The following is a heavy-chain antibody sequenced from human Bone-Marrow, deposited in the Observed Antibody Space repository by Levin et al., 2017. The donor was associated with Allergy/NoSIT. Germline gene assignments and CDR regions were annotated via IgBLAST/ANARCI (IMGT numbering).Heavy chain of an antibody. D-gene: IGHD3-16*01. J-gene: IGHJ6*02. CDR1: GSSISSGYY. V-gene: IGHV4-38-2*02. Sequence: SETLSLTCTVSGSSISSGYYWGWIRQSPGKGLEWIGTIYQSGGTYYTSSLRSRVTISVDKSKNQFSLTLTSVTAADTAVYFCARFGASRSLSVAYYYFGMDVWGQGTTVTVSS. CDR3: ARFGASRSLSVAYYYFGMDV. CDR2: IYQSGGT.